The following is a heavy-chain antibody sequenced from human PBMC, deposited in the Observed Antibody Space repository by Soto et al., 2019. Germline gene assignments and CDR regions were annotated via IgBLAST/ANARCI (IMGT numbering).Heavy chain of an antibody. J-gene: IGHJ4*02. Sequence: GGSLRLSCAASGFTFSTYAMAWVRQAPGKGLEWVSAISGSGGSTYHADSVKGRFTISRDNSKNTMSLLMSSLRAEDTAVYFCAKDFLAVAGLNYFDYWGQGTLVTVSS. D-gene: IGHD6-19*01. V-gene: IGHV3-23*01. CDR1: GFTFSTYA. CDR2: ISGSGGST. CDR3: AKDFLAVAGLNYFDY.